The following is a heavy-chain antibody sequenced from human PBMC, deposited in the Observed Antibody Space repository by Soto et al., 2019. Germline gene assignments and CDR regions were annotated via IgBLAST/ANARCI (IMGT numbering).Heavy chain of an antibody. J-gene: IGHJ6*02. D-gene: IGHD6-19*01. CDR1: GYSFASYW. Sequence: GESLKISCKGSGYSFASYWISWVRQMPGKGLEWMGRIDPSDSYTNYSPSFQGHVTISADKSISTAYLQWSSLKASDTAMYYCARPRSSGGYYYVMDVWGQGTTVTVSS. V-gene: IGHV5-10-1*01. CDR3: ARPRSSGGYYYVMDV. CDR2: IDPSDSYT.